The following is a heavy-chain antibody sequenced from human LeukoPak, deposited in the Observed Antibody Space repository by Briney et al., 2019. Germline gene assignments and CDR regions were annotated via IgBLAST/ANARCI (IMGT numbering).Heavy chain of an antibody. J-gene: IGHJ5*02. CDR1: GGSISNYY. V-gene: IGHV4-59*08. D-gene: IGHD2-8*01. CDR2: ISYSGGT. Sequence: SETLSLTCTVSGGSISNYYWNWIRHPPGKGLEWVDHISYSGGTKYNPSLQSRVTISIDTSKNQFSLNLSSVTAADTAVYYCARRVIMSAAGVPDTWLDPWGQGILVTVSS. CDR3: ARRVIMSAAGVPDTWLDP.